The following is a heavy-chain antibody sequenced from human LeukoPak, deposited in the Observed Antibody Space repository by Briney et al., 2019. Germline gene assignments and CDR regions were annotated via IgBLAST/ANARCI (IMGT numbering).Heavy chain of an antibody. CDR3: ARTTGYYYYFDY. CDR2: ICSSSSTI. V-gene: IGHV3-48*02. Sequence: GGTLRLSCAASGVTFSSYSMNWVRQAPGKGLEWVGYICSSSSTIYYADSVKGGFTIFRENAKQFLHLQINSTGDEDTAVYLCARTTGYYYYFDYSGQGTLVTVSS. D-gene: IGHD3-9*01. CDR1: GVTFSSYS. J-gene: IGHJ4*02.